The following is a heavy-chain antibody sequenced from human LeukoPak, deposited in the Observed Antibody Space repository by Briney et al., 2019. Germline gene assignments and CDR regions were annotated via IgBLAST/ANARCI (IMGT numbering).Heavy chain of an antibody. D-gene: IGHD5-12*01. CDR1: GYTFTSYY. J-gene: IGHJ4*02. CDR2: INPRGGSP. CDR3: ARDSGQLDY. V-gene: IGHV1-46*01. Sequence: ASVKVSCKASGYTFTSYYMHWVRQAPGQGLEWMGMINPRGGSPSNAQKFQGRVTLTRDTSTSTIYMELSSLRSEDTAVYYCARDSGQLDYWGQGTLVTVSS.